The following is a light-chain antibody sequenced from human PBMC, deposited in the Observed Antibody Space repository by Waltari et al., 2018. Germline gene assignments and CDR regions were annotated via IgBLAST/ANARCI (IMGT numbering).Light chain of an antibody. CDR3: CSHTGSNTWV. Sequence: QSALTQPASVSGSPGQPITISCTGTSSYNLVSWYQQYPGEAPKVVIFEDTKRPSGVSNLFAASKSDNTSSLTISGLQAEDEADYYCCSHTGSNTWVFGGGTKVTVL. J-gene: IGLJ3*02. CDR1: SSYNL. CDR2: EDT. V-gene: IGLV2-23*01.